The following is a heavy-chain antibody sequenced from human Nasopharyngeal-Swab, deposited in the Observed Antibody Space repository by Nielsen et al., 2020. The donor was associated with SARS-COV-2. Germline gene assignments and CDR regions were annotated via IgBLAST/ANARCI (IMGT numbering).Heavy chain of an antibody. D-gene: IGHD6-19*01. CDR2: ISWNSGRI. CDR1: GFSFDDYA. V-gene: IGHV3-9*01. Sequence: SLKISCAASGFSFDDYAMHWVRQAPGKGLEWVSGISWNSGRIGYADPVKGRFTIPRDNAKNSLFLQMNSLRAEDTALYYCAKDLGIAVAGTGHDLWGQGTLVTVSS. J-gene: IGHJ5*02. CDR3: AKDLGIAVAGTGHDL.